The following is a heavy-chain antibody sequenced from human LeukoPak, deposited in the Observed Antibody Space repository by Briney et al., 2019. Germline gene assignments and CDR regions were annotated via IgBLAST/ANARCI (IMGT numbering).Heavy chain of an antibody. CDR1: GGTFSTYT. CDR3: ARDGESGYDFLRY. CDR2: VIPIFDAT. D-gene: IGHD5-12*01. J-gene: IGHJ4*02. Sequence: GASVKVSCKASGGTFSTYTISWVRQAPGQGLEWMGGVIPIFDATKYIERFQDRITITADESTSTLYMELHSLRSEDTAVYYCARDGESGYDFLRYWGQGTLVTVSS. V-gene: IGHV1-69*13.